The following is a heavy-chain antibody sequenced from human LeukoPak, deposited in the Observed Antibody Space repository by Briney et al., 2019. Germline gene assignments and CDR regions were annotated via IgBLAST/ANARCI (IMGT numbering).Heavy chain of an antibody. D-gene: IGHD3-22*01. CDR3: ARQSPGDYYDSSDAFDI. CDR2: ISSSGSTI. V-gene: IGHV3-48*03. CDR1: GFTFSSYE. J-gene: IGHJ3*02. Sequence: GRSLRLFCAGSGFTFSSYEINLVRQASGKGLEWVSYISSSGSTIYYADSVKGPFTISRDNAKNSLYLQMNSLRAEDTAVYYCARQSPGDYYDSSDAFDIWGQGTMVTVSS.